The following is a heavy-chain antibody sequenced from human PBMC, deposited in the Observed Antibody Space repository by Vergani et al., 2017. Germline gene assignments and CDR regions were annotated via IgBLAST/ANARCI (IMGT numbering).Heavy chain of an antibody. D-gene: IGHD1-26*01. CDR3: ARVGWELLTMDY. CDR2: IVVGSGNT. V-gene: IGHV1-58*01. J-gene: IGHJ4*02. Sequence: QMQLVQSGPEVKKPGTSVKVSCKASGFTFTSSAVQWVRQARGQRLEWIGWIVVGSGNTNYAQKFQGRVTITRDTSASTAYMELSSLRSEDTAVYYCARVGWELLTMDYWGQGTLVTVSS. CDR1: GFTFTSSA.